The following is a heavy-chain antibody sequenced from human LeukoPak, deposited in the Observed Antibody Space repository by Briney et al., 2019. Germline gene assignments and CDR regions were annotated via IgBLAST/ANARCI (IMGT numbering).Heavy chain of an antibody. CDR3: ARDRQSYGDYLNSYYGMDV. Sequence: PGGSLRLSCAASGFTFSSYWMHWVRQAPGKGLVWVSRINSDGSSTSYADSVKGRFTISRDNAKNTLYLQMNSLRAEDTAVYYCARDRQSYGDYLNSYYGMDVWGQGTTVTVSS. D-gene: IGHD4-17*01. J-gene: IGHJ6*02. CDR2: INSDGSST. V-gene: IGHV3-74*01. CDR1: GFTFSSYW.